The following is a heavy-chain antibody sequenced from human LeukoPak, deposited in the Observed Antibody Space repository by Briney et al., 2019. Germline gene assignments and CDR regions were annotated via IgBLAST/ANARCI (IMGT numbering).Heavy chain of an antibody. CDR2: ISAYNGNT. Sequence: ASVMVSCKASGYTFTSYGISWVRQAPGQGLEWMGWISAYNGNTNYAQKLQGRVTTTTDTSTSTAYMELRSLRSDDTAVYYCARDQFTYYYDSSGYPPKDPLDYWGQGTLVTVSS. CDR3: ARDQFTYYYDSSGYPPKDPLDY. V-gene: IGHV1-18*01. D-gene: IGHD3-22*01. J-gene: IGHJ4*02. CDR1: GYTFTSYG.